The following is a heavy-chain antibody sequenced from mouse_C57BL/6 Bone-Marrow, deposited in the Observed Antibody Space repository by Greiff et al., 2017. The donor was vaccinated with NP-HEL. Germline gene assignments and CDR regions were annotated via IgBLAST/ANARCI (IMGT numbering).Heavy chain of an antibody. CDR3: ARNYYGTEYYFDY. J-gene: IGHJ2*01. V-gene: IGHV5-17*01. D-gene: IGHD1-1*01. Sequence: DVQLVESGGGLVKPGGSLKLSCAASGFPFSDYGMHWVRQAPEKGLEWVAYISRGSSTIYYADTVKGRFTISRDNAKNTLFLQMTSLRSEDTAMYYCARNYYGTEYYFDYWGQGTTLTVSS. CDR1: GFPFSDYG. CDR2: ISRGSSTI.